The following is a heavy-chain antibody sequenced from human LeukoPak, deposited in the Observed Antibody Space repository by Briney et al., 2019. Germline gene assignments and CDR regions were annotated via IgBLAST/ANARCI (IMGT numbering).Heavy chain of an antibody. Sequence: GGPLRLSCAASGFTFSSYAMSWVRQAPGKGLEWVSAIRGGGDSTYYADSVKGRFTISRDNSKNTLYLQMNSLRAEDTALYYCAKAGSSSSNGGGDYWGQGTLVTVSS. D-gene: IGHD6-6*01. CDR1: GFTFSSYA. V-gene: IGHV3-23*01. CDR3: AKAGSSSSNGGGDY. CDR2: IRGGGDST. J-gene: IGHJ4*02.